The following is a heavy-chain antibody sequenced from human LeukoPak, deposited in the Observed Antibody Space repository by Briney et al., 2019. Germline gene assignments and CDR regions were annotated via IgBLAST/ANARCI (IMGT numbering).Heavy chain of an antibody. CDR2: IYSGGST. CDR1: GFTFSDAW. V-gene: IGHV3-66*01. CDR3: ARDTHSSGWNWFDP. J-gene: IGHJ5*02. D-gene: IGHD6-19*01. Sequence: GGSLRLSCAASGFTFSDAWMSWVRQAPGKGLEWVSVIYSGGSTYYADSVKGRFAISRDNSKNTLYLQMNSLRAEDTAVYYCARDTHSSGWNWFDPWGQGTLVTVSS.